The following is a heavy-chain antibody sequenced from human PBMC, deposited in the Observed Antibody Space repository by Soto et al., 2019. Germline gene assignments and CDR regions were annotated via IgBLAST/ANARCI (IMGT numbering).Heavy chain of an antibody. V-gene: IGHV1-46*01. CDR1: GYTFTTYY. Sequence: VQLVESGGGLVKPGGSLRLSCAASGYTFTTYYIHWVRQAPGQGLEWVGIINPSGGSTSYAQRFQGRVTMTRDTSTSTVYMELSSLTSEDTAVYYCARDRGIAVAAGAIDYWGQGTLVTVSS. CDR3: ARDRGIAVAAGAIDY. D-gene: IGHD6-19*01. J-gene: IGHJ4*02. CDR2: INPSGGST.